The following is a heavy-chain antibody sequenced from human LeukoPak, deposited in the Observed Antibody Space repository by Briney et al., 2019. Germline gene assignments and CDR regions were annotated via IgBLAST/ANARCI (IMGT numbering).Heavy chain of an antibody. CDR2: IYPGDSDT. J-gene: IGHJ5*02. V-gene: IGHV5-51*01. Sequence: GESLKITCKGSGYSFTSYWIGWVRQMPGKGLEWMGIIYPGDSDTRYSPSFQGQVTISADKSISTAYLQWSSLKASDTAMYYCARLANRGSGSYTQYNWFDPWGQGTLVTVSS. CDR3: ARLANRGSGSYTQYNWFDP. D-gene: IGHD3-10*01. CDR1: GYSFTSYW.